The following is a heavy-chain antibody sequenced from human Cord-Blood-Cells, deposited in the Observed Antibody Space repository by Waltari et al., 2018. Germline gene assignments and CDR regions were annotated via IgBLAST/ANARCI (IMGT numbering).Heavy chain of an antibody. CDR1: GYTFTGHY. D-gene: IGHD1-26*01. CDR2: INPNRGGT. Sequence: QVPLVQSGAEVKKPGASVKVSCKASGYTFTGHYIPWVRQAPGQGLEWMGRINPNRGGTNYAQKFQGRVTMTRDTSISTAYMELSRLRSDDTAVYYCARGRWEQPGDYWGQGTLVTVSS. V-gene: IGHV1-2*06. J-gene: IGHJ4*02. CDR3: ARGRWEQPGDY.